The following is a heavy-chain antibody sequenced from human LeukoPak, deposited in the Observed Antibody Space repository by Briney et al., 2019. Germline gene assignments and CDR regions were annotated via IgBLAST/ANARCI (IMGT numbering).Heavy chain of an antibody. CDR2: IKQDGSEK. CDR1: GFTFSIYA. D-gene: IGHD3-3*01. V-gene: IGHV3-7*01. CDR3: ARGRYYDFWSGYPYYFDY. Sequence: GGSLRLSCAASGFTFSIYAMSWVRQAPGKGLEWVANIKQDGSEKYYVDSVKGRFTISRDNAKNSLYLQMNSLRAEDTAVYYCARGRYYDFWSGYPYYFDYWGQGTLVTVSS. J-gene: IGHJ4*02.